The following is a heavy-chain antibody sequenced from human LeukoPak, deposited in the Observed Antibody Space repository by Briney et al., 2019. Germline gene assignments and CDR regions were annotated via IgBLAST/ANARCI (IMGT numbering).Heavy chain of an antibody. J-gene: IGHJ4*02. V-gene: IGHV3-66*01. Sequence: GGSLRLSCAASGFTVSSNYMSWVRQAPGKGLECVSVIYSGGNTYYADSVKGRFTISRDNSKNTLYLQMNSLRAEDTAVYYCARKTDSGGQGDYWGPGTLVAVSS. CDR2: IYSGGNT. CDR3: ARKTDSGGQGDY. D-gene: IGHD3-22*01. CDR1: GFTVSSNY.